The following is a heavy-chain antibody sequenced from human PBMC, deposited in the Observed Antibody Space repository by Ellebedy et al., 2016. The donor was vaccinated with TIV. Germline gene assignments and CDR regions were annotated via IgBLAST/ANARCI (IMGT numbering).Heavy chain of an antibody. CDR3: GKVRDSGLGGSFFDY. Sequence: GGSLRLXCAASGFTFDDYVIHWVRQAPGKGLEWVSGIRGNGAIIGYADSVKGRFTISRDNAKNSLYLQMNSLRVEDTALYYCGKVRDSGLGGSFFDYWGQGTPVTVSS. V-gene: IGHV3-9*01. CDR2: IRGNGAII. CDR1: GFTFDDYV. J-gene: IGHJ4*02. D-gene: IGHD1-26*01.